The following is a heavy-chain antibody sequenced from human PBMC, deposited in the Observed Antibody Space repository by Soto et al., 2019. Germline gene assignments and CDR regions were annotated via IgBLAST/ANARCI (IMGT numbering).Heavy chain of an antibody. J-gene: IGHJ2*01. V-gene: IGHV3-15*01. CDR1: GFTFSNAW. CDR3: TTSSYYDHVWGSYRYLHWYFDL. CDR2: IKSKTDGGTT. D-gene: IGHD3-16*02. Sequence: PGGSLRLSCAASGFTFSNAWMSWVRQAPGKGLEWVGRIKSKTDGGTTDYAAPVKGRFTISRDDSKNTLYLQMNSLKTEDTAVYYCTTSSYYDHVWGSYRYLHWYFDLWGRGTLVTFYS.